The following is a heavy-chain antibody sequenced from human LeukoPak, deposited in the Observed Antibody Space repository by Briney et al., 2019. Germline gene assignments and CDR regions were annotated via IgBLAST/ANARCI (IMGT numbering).Heavy chain of an antibody. D-gene: IGHD2-2*01. CDR3: ARHTISYFDS. J-gene: IGHJ4*02. Sequence: GESLKISCMGSGYSFTNYWIGWVRQMPGKGLEWMGIIYPGDSDTRYSPSFQGQVTISADKSISTPYLQWGSLKASDTAMYYCARHTISYFDSWGQGTLVTVSS. CDR1: GYSFTNYW. CDR2: IYPGDSDT. V-gene: IGHV5-51*01.